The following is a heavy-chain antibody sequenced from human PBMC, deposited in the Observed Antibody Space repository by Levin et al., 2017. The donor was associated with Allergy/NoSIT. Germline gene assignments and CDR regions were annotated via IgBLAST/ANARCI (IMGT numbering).Heavy chain of an antibody. V-gene: IGHV3-7*01. CDR2: IKQDGSEK. CDR3: ARDNSQQKFPEDDAFDI. Sequence: ETLSLTCAASGFTFSSYWMSWVRQAPGKGLEWVANIKQDGSEKYYVDSVKGRFTISRDNAKNSLYLQMNSLRAEDTAVYYCARDNSQQKFPEDDAFDIWGQGTMVTVSS. J-gene: IGHJ3*02. D-gene: IGHD6-13*01. CDR1: GFTFSSYW.